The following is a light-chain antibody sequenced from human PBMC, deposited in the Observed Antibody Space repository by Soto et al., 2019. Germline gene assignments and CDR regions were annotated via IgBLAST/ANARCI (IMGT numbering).Light chain of an antibody. V-gene: IGKV3-11*01. CDR2: DAS. J-gene: IGKJ2*01. CDR3: QQRSNWPP. CDR1: QSVSSY. Sequence: EIVLTQSPATLSLSPGERATLSCRASQSVSSYLAWYQQKPGQARRLLIYDASNRATGIPARFSGSGSGTDFTLTISSLEPEDFAVYYCQQRSNWPPFGQGTKLVIK.